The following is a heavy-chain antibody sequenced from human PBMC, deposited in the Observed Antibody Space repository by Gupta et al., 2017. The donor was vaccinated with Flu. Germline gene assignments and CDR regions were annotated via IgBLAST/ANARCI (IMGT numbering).Heavy chain of an antibody. Sequence: QLQLQVSGSGLVKPSQTLSLTCAVSGDSISSGGHSWNWIRQPPGKGLEWIGNIYHTGTTQYNPSLKSRVTISVDKSKNQFSLNLISVTAADTAVYYCASDTWNYHYFDFWGQGALVTVSS. D-gene: IGHD1-7*01. CDR3: ASDTWNYHYFDF. CDR1: GDSISSGGHS. V-gene: IGHV4-30-2*01. J-gene: IGHJ4*02. CDR2: IYHTGTT.